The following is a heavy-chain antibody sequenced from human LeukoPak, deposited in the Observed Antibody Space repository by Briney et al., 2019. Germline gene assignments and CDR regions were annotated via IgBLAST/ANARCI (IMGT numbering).Heavy chain of an antibody. Sequence: ASAKVSCKAFGYTFTSNYMHWVRQAPGQGPEWMGVISPSGGSTTYAQKFQGRVTMTRDTSISTAYMELSRLRSDDTAVYYCAREAQDIVVVPWTINWFDPWGQGTLVTVSS. CDR1: GYTFTSNY. CDR2: ISPSGGST. V-gene: IGHV1-2*02. D-gene: IGHD2-2*01. CDR3: AREAQDIVVVPWTINWFDP. J-gene: IGHJ5*02.